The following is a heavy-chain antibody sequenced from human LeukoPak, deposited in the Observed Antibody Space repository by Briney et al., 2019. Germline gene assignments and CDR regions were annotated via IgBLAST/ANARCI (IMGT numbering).Heavy chain of an antibody. V-gene: IGHV3-21*04. J-gene: IGHJ6*03. D-gene: IGHD3-10*01. CDR1: GFTFTSYS. CDR2: ISSSSSYI. CDR3: ARHGSITMVRGRLRYYYMDV. Sequence: GSLRLSCAASGFTFTSYSMNWVRQAPGKGLEWVSSISSSSSYIYYADSVKGRFTISRDNAKNTLYLQMNSLRAEDTAVYYCARHGSITMVRGRLRYYYMDVWGKGTTVTISS.